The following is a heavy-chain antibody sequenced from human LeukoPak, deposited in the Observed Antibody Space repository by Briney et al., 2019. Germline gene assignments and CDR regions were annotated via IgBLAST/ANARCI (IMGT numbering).Heavy chain of an antibody. Sequence: PGGSLRLSCTASGXTFSSYAMSWVRQAPGKGLEWVSTVTVSGGGTYYGDSVKGRFTISRDNSKNTLYLQMNSLRAEDTAVYYCAKRAARPAYYFDFWGQGTLVTISS. CDR1: GXTFSSYA. J-gene: IGHJ4*02. D-gene: IGHD6-6*01. CDR3: AKRAARPAYYFDF. CDR2: VTVSGGGT. V-gene: IGHV3-23*01.